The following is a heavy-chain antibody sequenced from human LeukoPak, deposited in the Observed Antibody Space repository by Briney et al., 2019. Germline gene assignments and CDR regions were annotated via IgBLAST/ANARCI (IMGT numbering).Heavy chain of an antibody. CDR3: ARVRRATTGVWVDY. V-gene: IGHV3-53*01. CDR2: IYSGGST. Sequence: GGSLRLSCAASGFTDSSDYMSWVRQAPGKGLEWVSIIYSGGSTFYADSVKGRFTIPRDNSKNTLYLQMRSLRAEDTAVYYCARVRRATTGVWVDYWGQGTLVTVS. D-gene: IGHD4-11*01. J-gene: IGHJ4*02. CDR1: GFTDSSDY.